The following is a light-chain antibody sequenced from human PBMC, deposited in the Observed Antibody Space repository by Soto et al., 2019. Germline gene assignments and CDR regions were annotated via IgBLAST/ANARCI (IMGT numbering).Light chain of an antibody. V-gene: IGKV1-39*01. CDR2: AAS. J-gene: IGKJ5*01. CDR3: QQSYGTPIT. Sequence: DIRVIQSPSSLSASVGDRVTITCRTTQSILNYLNWYQQKPGKAPKLLIYAASSLQSGVPSRFSGSGSGTDFTLTISSLQPEDFATFYCQQSYGTPITFGQGTRLEI. CDR1: QSILNY.